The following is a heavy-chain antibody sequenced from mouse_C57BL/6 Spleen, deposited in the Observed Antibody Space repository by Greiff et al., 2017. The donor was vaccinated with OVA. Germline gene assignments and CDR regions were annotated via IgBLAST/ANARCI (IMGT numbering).Heavy chain of an antibody. CDR2: IRLKSDNYAK. D-gene: IGHD1-1*01. CDR3: SSYYYGRDY. V-gene: IGHV6-3*01. Sequence: EVMLVESGGGLVQPGGSMKLSCVASGFTFSNYWMNWVRQSPEEGLEWVAQIRLKSDNYAKNDAESEKGRFTIARDDSKSSVYLQMNNLRAEDTGIYYCSSYYYGRDYWGQGTTLTVSS. J-gene: IGHJ2*01. CDR1: GFTFSNYW.